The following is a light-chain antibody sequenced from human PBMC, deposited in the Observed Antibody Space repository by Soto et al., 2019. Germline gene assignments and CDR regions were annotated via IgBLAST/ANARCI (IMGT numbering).Light chain of an antibody. CDR3: QQLNSYPRT. Sequence: DIQMTQSHSTRSASVVDRVTITCRASQSIDNLLAWYQQKPGKAPKLLIYAASTLQTGVPSRFSGSGSGTDFTLTISSLQPEDFATYYCQQLNSYPRTFGLGTKVDI. J-gene: IGKJ3*01. V-gene: IGKV1-9*01. CDR2: AAS. CDR1: QSIDNL.